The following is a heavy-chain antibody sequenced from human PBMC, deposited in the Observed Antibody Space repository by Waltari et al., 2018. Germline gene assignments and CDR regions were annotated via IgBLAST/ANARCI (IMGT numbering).Heavy chain of an antibody. Sequence: EVQLVESGGGLIQPGGSLRLSCAASGFTVRSHYLSWVRQAPGQGLEWVSVIYSGGSTYYADSVKGRFTISRDNSKNTLYLQMNSLRAEDTAVYYCARGPGYCSGGSCPNLFDYWGQGTLVTVSS. CDR3: ARGPGYCSGGSCPNLFDY. V-gene: IGHV3-53*01. D-gene: IGHD2-15*01. J-gene: IGHJ4*02. CDR2: IYSGGST. CDR1: GFTVRSHY.